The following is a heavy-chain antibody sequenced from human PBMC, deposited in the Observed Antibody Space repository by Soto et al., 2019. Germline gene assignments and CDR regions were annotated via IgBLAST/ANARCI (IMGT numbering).Heavy chain of an antibody. CDR1: GFTFSSYW. J-gene: IGHJ6*02. CDR3: AREGGRTTYDPPSYYGMDV. D-gene: IGHD1-7*01. CDR2: INSDGSST. V-gene: IGHV3-74*01. Sequence: GGSLRLSCAASGFTFSSYWMHWVRQAPGKGLVWVSRINSDGSSTSYADSVKGRFTISRDNAKNTLYLQMNSLRAEDTAVYYCAREGGRTTYDPPSYYGMDVWGQGTTVTVSS.